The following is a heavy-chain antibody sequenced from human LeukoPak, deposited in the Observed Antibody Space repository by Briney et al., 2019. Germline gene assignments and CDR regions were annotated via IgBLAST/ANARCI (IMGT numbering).Heavy chain of an antibody. D-gene: IGHD6-13*01. V-gene: IGHV4-34*01. J-gene: IGHJ6*03. Sequence: SETLSLTCAVYGGSFSGYYWSWIRQPPGKGLEWIGEINHSGNTNYNPSLKSRVIISVDTSKNQFSLKLSSVTAADTAVYYCARSRSSWYLPANHMDVWGKGTTVTISS. CDR2: INHSGNT. CDR1: GGSFSGYY. CDR3: ARSRSSWYLPANHMDV.